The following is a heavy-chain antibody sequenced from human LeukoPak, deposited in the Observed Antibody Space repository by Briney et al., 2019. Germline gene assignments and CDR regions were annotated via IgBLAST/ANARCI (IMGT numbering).Heavy chain of an antibody. CDR3: ARGVGYCSSTSCQKNYYYYMDV. D-gene: IGHD2-2*01. V-gene: IGHV4-39*07. CDR1: GGSISDSSYY. Sequence: SETLSLTCTVSGGSISDSSYYWGWIRQPPGKGLEWIGEINHSGSTNYNPSLKSRVTISVDTSKNQFSLKLSSVTAADTAVYYCARGVGYCSSTSCQKNYYYYMDVWGKGTTVTVSS. CDR2: INHSGST. J-gene: IGHJ6*03.